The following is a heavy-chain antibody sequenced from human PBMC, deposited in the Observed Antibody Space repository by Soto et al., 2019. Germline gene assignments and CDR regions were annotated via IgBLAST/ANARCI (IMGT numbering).Heavy chain of an antibody. V-gene: IGHV1-69*01. J-gene: IGHJ4*02. CDR2: TIPAFGTA. D-gene: IGHD1-1*01. CDR3: WRHDKTALPPLDS. CDR1: GAGATFSNYG. Sequence: QVHLVQSGAEVKSPGSALKVSCKVSGAGATFSNYGLNWMRQAPGQGLEWMGGTIPAFGTANYEQKFQGRATITADPSTTPAYMELSSLRSDDTAVYYCWRHDKTALPPLDSWGQGTLVSVSS.